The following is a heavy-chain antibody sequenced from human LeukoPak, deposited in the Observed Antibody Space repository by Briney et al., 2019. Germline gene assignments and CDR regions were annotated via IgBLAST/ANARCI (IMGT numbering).Heavy chain of an antibody. CDR2: VYYTGYT. J-gene: IGHJ5*01. CDR1: GGSLGNYY. Sequence: SETLSLTCTVSGGSLGNYYWSWIRQPPGQGLEWVGYVYYTGYTTYNPSLKSRVTISVDMSQNKFSLILTSVTAADTAVYYCARHRGDLITSYSYFDPWGQGTLVTVSS. D-gene: IGHD5-18*01. V-gene: IGHV4-59*01. CDR3: ARHRGDLITSYSYFDP.